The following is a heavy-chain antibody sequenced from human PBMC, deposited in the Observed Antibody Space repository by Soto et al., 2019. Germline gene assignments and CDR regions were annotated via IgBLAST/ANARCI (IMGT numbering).Heavy chain of an antibody. D-gene: IGHD6-19*01. CDR1: GGAFSDYA. V-gene: IGHV1-69*13. CDR3: ARHKGAVAGFNFDY. Sequence: GASVQVSCKASGGAFSDYAFSWVRQAPGQGLEWLGGIMPIFRAPDYAQKFQGRVTITADEFTRTAYMEMNSLRSEDTVVYYCARHKGAVAGFNFDYWGQGTLVTVSS. J-gene: IGHJ4*02. CDR2: IMPIFRAP.